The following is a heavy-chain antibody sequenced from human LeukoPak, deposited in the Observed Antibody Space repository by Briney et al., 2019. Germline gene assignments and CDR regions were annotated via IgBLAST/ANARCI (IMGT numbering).Heavy chain of an antibody. CDR3: AKDLTYDYDSTGYYFDY. CDR2: ISGGGDTA. Sequence: GGSLRLSCAASGFSFSTYAMAWVRQAPGKGLELVAGISGGGDTAYYADSVKGRFTISRDNSKNTLSLQLSTLRAEDTAIYYCAKDLTYDYDSTGYYFDYWGQGTLVTVSS. V-gene: IGHV3-23*01. CDR1: GFSFSTYA. D-gene: IGHD3-22*01. J-gene: IGHJ4*02.